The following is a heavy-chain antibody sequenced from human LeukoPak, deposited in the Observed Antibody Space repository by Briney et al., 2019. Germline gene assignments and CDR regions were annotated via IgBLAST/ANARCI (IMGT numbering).Heavy chain of an antibody. V-gene: IGHV1-2*02. D-gene: IGHD2-21*01. CDR1: GYTCTGYY. CDR2: IIPNSGGT. Sequence: ASVKVSCKASGYTCTGYYMHWVRQAPGQGLELMGWIIPNSGGTNYAQKFQGRVTMTRDTSISTAYMELSRLRSDDTAVYYCARAIVVVIASLPYFGYWGQGTLVTVSS. CDR3: ARAIVVVIASLPYFGY. J-gene: IGHJ4*02.